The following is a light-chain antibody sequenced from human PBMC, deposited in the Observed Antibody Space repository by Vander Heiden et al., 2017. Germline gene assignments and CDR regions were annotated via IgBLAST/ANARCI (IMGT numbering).Light chain of an antibody. V-gene: IGKV3-15*01. J-gene: IGKJ5*01. Sequence: EIVMTQPPATLSVSPGERATLSCRASPSVNSNLAWYQHKPGQAPRLLIYGASTRATGIPARFSGGVSGTEFTLTISSLQSEDFAVYYCQQYNNWPPITFGQGTRLEIK. CDR2: GAS. CDR3: QQYNNWPPIT. CDR1: PSVNSN.